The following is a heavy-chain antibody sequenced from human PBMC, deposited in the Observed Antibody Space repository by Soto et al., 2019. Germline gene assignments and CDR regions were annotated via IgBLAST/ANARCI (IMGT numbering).Heavy chain of an antibody. CDR1: GFTFDDYA. D-gene: IGHD2-15*01. CDR3: AKGNYDSRWWGAFAI. Sequence: EVQLVESGGGLVQPGRSLRLSCAASGFTFDDYAMHWVRQAPGKGLEWVSGISWNSGSIGYADSVKGRFTISRDNAKNSLYLQMNSLRAEDTALYYWAKGNYDSRWWGAFAIRGQGRMVTVSS. V-gene: IGHV3-9*01. J-gene: IGHJ3*02. CDR2: ISWNSGSI.